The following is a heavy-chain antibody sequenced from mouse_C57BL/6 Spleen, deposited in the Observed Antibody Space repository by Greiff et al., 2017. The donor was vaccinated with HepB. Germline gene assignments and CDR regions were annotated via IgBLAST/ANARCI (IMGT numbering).Heavy chain of an antibody. CDR1: GFSLTSYG. CDR2: IWSGGST. CDR3: ASSSLYYYGSSYWYFDV. Sequence: QVQLQQSGPGLVQPSQSLSITCTVSGFSLTSYGVHWVRQSPGKGLEWLGVIWSGGSTDYNAAFISRLSISKDNSKSQVFFKMNSLQADDTAIYYCASSSLYYYGSSYWYFDVWGTGTTVTVSS. V-gene: IGHV2-2*01. J-gene: IGHJ1*03. D-gene: IGHD1-1*01.